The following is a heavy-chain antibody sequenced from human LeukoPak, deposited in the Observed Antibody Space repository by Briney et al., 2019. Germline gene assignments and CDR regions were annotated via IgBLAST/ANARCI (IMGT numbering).Heavy chain of an antibody. CDR2: ISGSGGST. V-gene: IGHV3-23*01. CDR3: AKGIVVVVAATDAFDI. Sequence: PGASLRLSCAASGFTFSSYAMSWVRQAPGKGLECVSAISGSGGSTYYADSVKGRFTISRDNSKNTLYLQMNSLRAEDTAVYYCAKGIVVVVAATDAFDIWGQGTMVTVSS. D-gene: IGHD2-15*01. J-gene: IGHJ3*02. CDR1: GFTFSSYA.